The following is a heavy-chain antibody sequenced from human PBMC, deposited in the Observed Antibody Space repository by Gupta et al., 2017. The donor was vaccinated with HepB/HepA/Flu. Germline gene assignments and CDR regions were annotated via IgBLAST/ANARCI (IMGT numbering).Heavy chain of an antibody. CDR2: IYYSGST. Sequence: QLPLPESVAGRVKPSETLSLTCTVSVGSISSRSYYWGWFRQPPGKGLEWIGSIYYSGSTYYNPSLKGRVTISVDTSKNQFSLKLSSVTAEDTAVYYCAANWGFDYWGQGTLVTVSA. D-gene: IGHD7-27*01. CDR1: VGSISSRSYY. J-gene: IGHJ4*02. CDR3: AANWGFDY. V-gene: IGHV4-39*01.